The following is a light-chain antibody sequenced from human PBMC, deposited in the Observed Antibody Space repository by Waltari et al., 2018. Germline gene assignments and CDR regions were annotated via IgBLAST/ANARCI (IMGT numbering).Light chain of an antibody. CDR2: WAS. V-gene: IGKV4-1*01. J-gene: IGKJ2*01. Sequence: DIVMTQSPDSLAVSLGARTSINCKASPSVLYSSDNKNYLAWYRQKPGQPPNLLIYWASTRESGVPGRFSGSGSGTDFTLTISSLQAEDVAVYYCQQYYSTPYTFGQGTKLEIK. CDR1: PSVLYSSDNKNY. CDR3: QQYYSTPYT.